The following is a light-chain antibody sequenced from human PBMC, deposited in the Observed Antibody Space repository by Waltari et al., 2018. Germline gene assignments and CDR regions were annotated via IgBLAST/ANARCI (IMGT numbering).Light chain of an antibody. CDR3: QQYNNNPT. V-gene: IGKV1-5*01. CDR2: DAS. J-gene: IGKJ4*01. CDR1: QSISSW. Sequence: DIQLTQSPSALSASVGDRVTITCRASQSISSWLAWYQEKPGKAPKLLIYDASTLESGVPSRFSGSGSGTEFTLTVSSLQPDDFATYYCQQYNNNPTFGGGTKVEIK.